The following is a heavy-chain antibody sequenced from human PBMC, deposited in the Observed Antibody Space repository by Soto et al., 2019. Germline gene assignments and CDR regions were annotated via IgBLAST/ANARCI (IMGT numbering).Heavy chain of an antibody. CDR1: GYTFSNYD. D-gene: IGHD3-10*01. CDR2: VNPNNGDT. Sequence: QVQLVQSGAELKKPGASVKVSCKASGYTFSNYDMNWVRQATGQGREWIGWVNPNNGDTGYAQKFQGRGTLTTDISTTTAYKELTSLRSEDTAIYYCAKVSRKGSAIDFDYWGQGTLITVSS. J-gene: IGHJ4*02. V-gene: IGHV1-8*01. CDR3: AKVSRKGSAIDFDY.